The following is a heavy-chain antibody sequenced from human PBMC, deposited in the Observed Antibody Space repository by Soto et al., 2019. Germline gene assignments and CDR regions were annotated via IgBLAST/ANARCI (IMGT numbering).Heavy chain of an antibody. CDR3: ARTGGYCISTSCYAYNYYYGMDV. V-gene: IGHV4-30-2*01. CDR2: IYHSGST. D-gene: IGHD2-2*01. CDR1: GGSISSGGYS. Sequence: SETLSLTCAVSGGSISSGGYSWSWIRQPPGKGLEWIGYIYHSGSTYYNPSLKSRVTISVDRSKNQFSLKLSSVTAADTAVYYCARTGGYCISTSCYAYNYYYGMDVWGQGTTVTVSS. J-gene: IGHJ6*02.